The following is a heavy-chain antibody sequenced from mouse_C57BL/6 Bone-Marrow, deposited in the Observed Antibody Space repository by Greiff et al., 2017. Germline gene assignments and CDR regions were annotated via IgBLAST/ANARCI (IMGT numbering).Heavy chain of an antibody. CDR1: GYTFTDYE. CDR2: IDPETGGT. CDR3: TGVYDGYYVDY. D-gene: IGHD2-3*01. Sequence: VQVVESGAELVRPGASVTLSCKASGYTFTDYEMHWVKQTPVHGLEWIGAIDPETGGTAYNQKFKGKAILTADKSSSTAYMELRILTSEDSAVYYCTGVYDGYYVDYWGQGTTLTVSS. J-gene: IGHJ2*01. V-gene: IGHV1-15*01.